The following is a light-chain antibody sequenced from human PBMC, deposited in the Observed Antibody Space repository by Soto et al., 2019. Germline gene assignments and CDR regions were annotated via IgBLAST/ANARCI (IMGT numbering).Light chain of an antibody. V-gene: IGKV3-15*01. Sequence: GMKQSPATLSVYKGERATLSCRASQSVSSNLAWYQQKPGQAPRLLIYDTSTRASGIPARFSGRGSRTAFTITISSLHHADFAVYYCKQYSNWPPITSG. CDR3: KQYSNWPPIT. CDR2: DTS. J-gene: IGKJ5*01. CDR1: QSVSSN.